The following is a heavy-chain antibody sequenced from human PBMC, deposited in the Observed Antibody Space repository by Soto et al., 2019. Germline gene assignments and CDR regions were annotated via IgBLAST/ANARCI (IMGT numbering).Heavy chain of an antibody. D-gene: IGHD6-19*01. Sequence: NPSETLSLTCSVSAGSLSNYYWTWIRQSPGKGLEWIGEIYHTGSTKYNPSLKSRVAISVDMSKNQFSLTLNSVTPADTAVYYCARGGRGSGLYFLYYFDLWGQGTLVTVSS. CDR2: IYHTGST. CDR1: AGSLSNYY. V-gene: IGHV4-59*01. CDR3: ARGGRGSGLYFLYYFDL. J-gene: IGHJ4*02.